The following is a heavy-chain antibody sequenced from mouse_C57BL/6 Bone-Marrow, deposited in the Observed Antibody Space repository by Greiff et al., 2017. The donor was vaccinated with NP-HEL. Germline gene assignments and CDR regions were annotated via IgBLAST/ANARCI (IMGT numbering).Heavy chain of an antibody. Sequence: VPLQQPGAELVKPGASVKMSCKASGYTFTSYWITWVKQRPVQGLEWVGDIYPGSGSTNYNEKFKSKATLTVDTSSSTAYMQLSSLTSEDSAVYYCARERWLLLYYFDYWGQGTTLTVSS. CDR1: GYTFTSYW. J-gene: IGHJ2*01. D-gene: IGHD2-3*01. CDR2: IYPGSGST. V-gene: IGHV1-55*01. CDR3: ARERWLLLYYFDY.